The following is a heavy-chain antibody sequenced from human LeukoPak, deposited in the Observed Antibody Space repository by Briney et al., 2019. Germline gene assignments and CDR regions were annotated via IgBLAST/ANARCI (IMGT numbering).Heavy chain of an antibody. Sequence: SETLSLTCTVSGVSISSYSWSWIRQPPGKGLEWVGYIYYSGSTNYNPSLKSRVTISVDTSKNQFSLQLSSVTAADTAVYYCARDRGPWGITYYGMDVWGQGTTVTVSS. CDR3: ARDRGPWGITYYGMDV. CDR1: GVSISSYS. V-gene: IGHV4-59*01. J-gene: IGHJ6*02. D-gene: IGHD3-16*01. CDR2: IYYSGST.